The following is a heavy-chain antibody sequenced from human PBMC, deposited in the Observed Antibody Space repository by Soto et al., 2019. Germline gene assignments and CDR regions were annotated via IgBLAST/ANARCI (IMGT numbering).Heavy chain of an antibody. V-gene: IGHV3-21*01. Sequence: GGSLRLSCAASGFTFSSYSMNWVRQAPGKGLEWVSSISSSSSYIYYADSVKGRFTISRDNAKNSLYLQMNSLRAEDTAVYYCARDRLDERPYYYYYYGMDVWGQGTTVTVSS. CDR3: ARDRLDERPYYYYYYGMDV. J-gene: IGHJ6*02. CDR2: ISSSSSYI. CDR1: GFTFSSYS. D-gene: IGHD5-12*01.